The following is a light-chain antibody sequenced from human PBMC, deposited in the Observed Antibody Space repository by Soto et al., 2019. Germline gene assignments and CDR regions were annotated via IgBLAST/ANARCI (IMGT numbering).Light chain of an antibody. CDR3: QQGHNWPLT. V-gene: IGKV3-15*01. CDR1: QSSNSE. Sequence: EIVMTQSPATLSLSPGERAALSCRASQSSNSELAWYQQKPCQPPRLLIYGASTRATGVPARFTGSESGSELTLTISGLQSEDFAVYYCQQGHNWPLTFGQGTRLEI. J-gene: IGKJ2*01. CDR2: GAS.